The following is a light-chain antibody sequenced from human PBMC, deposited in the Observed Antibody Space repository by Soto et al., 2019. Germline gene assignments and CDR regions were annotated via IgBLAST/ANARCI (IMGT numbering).Light chain of an antibody. CDR1: QDISTY. V-gene: IGKV1-8*01. CDR2: GAS. J-gene: IGKJ2*01. CDR3: QQYYSYPLYP. Sequence: AIRMTQSPSSVSASTGDRVTITCRASQDISTYLAWYQQKPGKAPNLLIYGASTSQSGVPSRFSGSGSGTDFTLTISRLQSEDFATDYCQQYYSYPLYPFGQGTKLEIK.